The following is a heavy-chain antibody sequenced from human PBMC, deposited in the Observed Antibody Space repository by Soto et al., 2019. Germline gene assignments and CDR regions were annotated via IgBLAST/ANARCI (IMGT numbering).Heavy chain of an antibody. V-gene: IGHV4-59*01. CDR2: IFYSGST. J-gene: IGHJ4*02. D-gene: IGHD3-22*01. CDR1: GGSISSYY. CDR3: ARHRSFSYYYFDS. Sequence: SETLSLTCTVSGGSISSYYWSWMRQPPGKGLEWIGYIFYSGSTNYNPSLKSRVPISVDTSKNQFSLKLSSVTAADTAVYYCARHRSFSYYYFDSWGQGTLVTVS.